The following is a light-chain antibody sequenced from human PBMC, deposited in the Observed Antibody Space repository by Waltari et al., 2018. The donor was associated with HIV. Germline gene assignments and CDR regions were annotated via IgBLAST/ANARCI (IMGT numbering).Light chain of an antibody. V-gene: IGLV3-21*02. J-gene: IGLJ2*01. Sequence: SYVLTQPPSMSVAPGQTARLPCGGNNIGSKSVHWYQQRPGQAPVLVVFDDSERPSEIPDRFSGSNSGNTATLTISRVGAGDEADYYCQVWDSSSDHVLFGGGTRLTVL. CDR2: DDS. CDR1: NIGSKS. CDR3: QVWDSSSDHVL.